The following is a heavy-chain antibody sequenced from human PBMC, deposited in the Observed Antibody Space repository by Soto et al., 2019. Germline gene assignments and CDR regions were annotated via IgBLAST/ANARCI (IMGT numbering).Heavy chain of an antibody. CDR1: GFIFDSYV. CDR2: ISGSGGTT. V-gene: IGHV3-23*01. D-gene: IGHD2-21*02. J-gene: IGHJ4*02. Sequence: GGSLRLSCAASGFIFDSYVMNWVRQAPGKGLEWVSGISGSGGTTWYADSVKGRFTISRDNSENTLYLQMHSLRREDTAIYYCARKVATLGNWGQGTLVTVSS. CDR3: ARKVATLGN.